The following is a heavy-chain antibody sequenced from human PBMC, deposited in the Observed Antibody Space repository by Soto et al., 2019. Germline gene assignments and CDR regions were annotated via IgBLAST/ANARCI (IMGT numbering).Heavy chain of an antibody. D-gene: IGHD3-3*01. CDR3: AKDPRRLWSGYLNWFDP. V-gene: IGHV3-23*01. CDR2: ISGSGGST. Sequence: GWSLRLSCASSVFTFISYAMSWVRQAPGKGLEWVSAISGSGGSTYYADSVKGRFTISRDNSKNTLYLQMNSLRAEDTAVYYCAKDPRRLWSGYLNWFDPWGQGTLVTVSS. CDR1: VFTFISYA. J-gene: IGHJ5*02.